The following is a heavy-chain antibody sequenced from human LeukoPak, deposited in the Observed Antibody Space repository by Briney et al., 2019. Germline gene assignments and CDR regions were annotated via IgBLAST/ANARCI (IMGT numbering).Heavy chain of an antibody. V-gene: IGHV4-38-2*02. CDR1: DYSINSGYY. Sequence: SETLSLTCTVSDYSINSGYYWGWIRQPPGEGLEWIGSIYYRGSTYYSPSLKSRVTISLDMSKNQFSLKLNSVTAADTAVYYCARSWNYYSNYWGQGTLVTVSS. J-gene: IGHJ4*02. D-gene: IGHD1-7*01. CDR2: IYYRGST. CDR3: ARSWNYYSNY.